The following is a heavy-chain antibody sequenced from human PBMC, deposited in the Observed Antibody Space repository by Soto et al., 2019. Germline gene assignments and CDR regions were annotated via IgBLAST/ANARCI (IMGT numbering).Heavy chain of an antibody. CDR2: VSHSWTT. CDR3: TRGMTPPGAAAWYYFDS. V-gene: IGHV4-4*07. Sequence: SETLSLTCRVSGASIAGSSYWIWIRQPAGKGLDWFGRVSHSWTTNDSPSLRSRVTMSADVSKQKIPRRQNSVTAADPALDYGTRGMTPPGAAAWYYFDSWGQGTLVTVSS. CDR1: GASIAGSSY. J-gene: IGHJ4*02. D-gene: IGHD2-8*02.